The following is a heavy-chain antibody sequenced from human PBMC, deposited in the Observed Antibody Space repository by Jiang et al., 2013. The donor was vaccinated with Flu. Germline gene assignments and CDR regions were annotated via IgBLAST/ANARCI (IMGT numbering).Heavy chain of an antibody. Sequence: PGLVKPSETLSLTCTVSGGSISSSSYYWGWIRQPPGKGLEWIGSIYYSGSTYYNPSLKSRVTISVDTSKNQFSLKLSSVTAADTAVYYCASRRGRDGYNGAFDIWGQGTMVTVSS. CDR2: IYYSGST. V-gene: IGHV4-39*01. CDR1: GGSISSSSYY. J-gene: IGHJ3*02. CDR3: ASRRGRDGYNGAFDI. D-gene: IGHD5-24*01.